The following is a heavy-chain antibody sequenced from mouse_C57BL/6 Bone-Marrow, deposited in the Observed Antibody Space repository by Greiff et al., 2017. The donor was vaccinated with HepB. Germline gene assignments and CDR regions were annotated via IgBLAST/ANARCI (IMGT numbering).Heavy chain of an antibody. CDR2: ISYDGSN. CDR1: GYSITSGYY. V-gene: IGHV3-6*01. D-gene: IGHD2-3*01. Sequence: EVQLQQSGPGLVKPSQSLSLTCSVTGYSITSGYYWNWIRQFPGNKLEWMGYISYDGSNNYNPSLKNRISITRDTSKNQFFLKLNSVTTEDTATYYCAREWPYDGYQAWFAYWGQGTLVTVSA. J-gene: IGHJ3*01. CDR3: AREWPYDGYQAWFAY.